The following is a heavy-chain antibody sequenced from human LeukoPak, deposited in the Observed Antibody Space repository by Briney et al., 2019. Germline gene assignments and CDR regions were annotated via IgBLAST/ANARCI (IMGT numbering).Heavy chain of an antibody. CDR3: AKDGANIYYMDV. D-gene: IGHD2/OR15-2a*01. CDR1: GFTFSSYG. V-gene: IGHV3-30*02. J-gene: IGHJ6*03. Sequence: GGSLRLSCAASGFTFSSYGTHWVRQAPGKGLAWVAFIRYDGSNKYYADSVKGRFTISRDNSKNTLYLQMNSLRPEDTAVYYCAKDGANIYYMDVWGKGTTVTISS. CDR2: IRYDGSNK.